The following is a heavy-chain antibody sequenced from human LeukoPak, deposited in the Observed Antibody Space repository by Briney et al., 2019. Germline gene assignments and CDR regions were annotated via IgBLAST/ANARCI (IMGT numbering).Heavy chain of an antibody. CDR1: GFTFTKYW. CDR2: IKQDGSDK. D-gene: IGHD1-26*01. CDR3: TGDPTYYLRYGYFAF. Sequence: GGSLRLSCAASGFTFTKYWMTWVRQAPEKGLEWVGNIKQDGSDKNYMDSVKGRFTISRDNTKNSVYLQMSSLRAEDTAVYYCTGDPTYYLRYGYFAFWGQGILVTVSS. J-gene: IGHJ4*02. V-gene: IGHV3-7*01.